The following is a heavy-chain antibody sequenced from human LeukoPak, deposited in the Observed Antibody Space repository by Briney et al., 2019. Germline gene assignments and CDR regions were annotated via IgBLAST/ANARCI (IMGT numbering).Heavy chain of an antibody. J-gene: IGHJ6*02. V-gene: IGHV1-2*02. CDR1: GYTFTGYY. D-gene: IGHD3-10*01. CDR3: ARDLRITMVRGVIITAYGMDV. CDR2: INPNSGGT. Sequence: ASVKVSCKASGYTFTGYYMHWVRQAPGQGLEWMGWINPNSGGTNYAQKFQGRVTMTRDTSISTAYMELSRLRSDDTAVYYCARDLRITMVRGVIITAYGMDVWGQGTTVTVSS.